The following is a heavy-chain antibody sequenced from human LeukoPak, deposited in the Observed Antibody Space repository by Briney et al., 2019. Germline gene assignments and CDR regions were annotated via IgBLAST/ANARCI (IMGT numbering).Heavy chain of an antibody. CDR2: IYYSGST. CDR3: ARPNSGSFGY. V-gene: IGHV4-39*01. J-gene: IGHJ4*02. Sequence: KTGGSLRLSCAASGFTFDDYGMSWVRQAPGKGLEWIGSIYYSGSTYYNPSLKSRVTISVDTSKNQFSLKLSSVTAADTAVYYCARPNSGSFGYWGQGTLVTVSS. D-gene: IGHD3-22*01. CDR1: GFTFDDYG.